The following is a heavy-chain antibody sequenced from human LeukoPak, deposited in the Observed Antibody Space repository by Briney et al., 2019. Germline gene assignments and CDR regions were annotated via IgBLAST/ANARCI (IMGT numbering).Heavy chain of an antibody. CDR3: ARDLSGYYESSGYRYFDN. Sequence: PSETLSLTCTVSGGSTSSYYWSWIRQPPGKGLEWIGCIYYSGSTNYNPSLKSRVTISVDTSKNQFSLKLSSVTAADTAVYYCARDLSGYYESSGYRYFDNWGQGTLVTVSS. J-gene: IGHJ4*02. D-gene: IGHD3-22*01. CDR1: GGSTSSYY. CDR2: IYYSGST. V-gene: IGHV4-59*01.